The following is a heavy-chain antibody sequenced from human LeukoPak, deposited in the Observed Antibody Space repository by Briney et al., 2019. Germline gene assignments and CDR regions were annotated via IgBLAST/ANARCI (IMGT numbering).Heavy chain of an antibody. CDR2: IIPIFGTA. J-gene: IGHJ5*02. D-gene: IGHD2-8*01. V-gene: IGHV1-69*05. Sequence: SVKVSCKASGGTFSSYAISWVRQAPGQGLEWMGRIIPIFGTANYAQKFQGRVTITTDESTSTAYMELSSLRSEDTAVYYCARDGLTPSVLMVYAIENWFDPWGQGTLVAVSS. CDR1: GGTFSSYA. CDR3: ARDGLTPSVLMVYAIENWFDP.